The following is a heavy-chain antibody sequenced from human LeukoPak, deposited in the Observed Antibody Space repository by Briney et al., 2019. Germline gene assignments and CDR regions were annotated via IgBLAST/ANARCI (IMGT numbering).Heavy chain of an antibody. CDR2: IFHSGST. V-gene: IGHV4-4*02. CDR1: GGSVNNNNW. Sequence: SGTLSLTCAVSGGSVNNNNWLNWIRQSPGKGLEWIGDIFHSGSTNYNPSLKSRVTISLDKSKNQFSLDLTSVTAADTAVYYCAKDGAAGTDYYYYMDVWGKGTTVTVSS. J-gene: IGHJ6*03. CDR3: AKDGAAGTDYYYYMDV. D-gene: IGHD6-13*01.